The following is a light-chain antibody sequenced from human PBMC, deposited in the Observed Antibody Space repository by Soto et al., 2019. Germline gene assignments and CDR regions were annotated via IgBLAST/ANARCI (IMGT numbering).Light chain of an antibody. CDR3: ASYTSSGTYVL. CDR2: EVN. CDR1: SNDVGAYKF. V-gene: IGLV2-14*01. J-gene: IGLJ2*01. Sequence: QSALTQPASVSGSPGQSITVSCTGTSNDVGAYKFVSWYQHHPGKAPKLLLYEVNNRPTGVSNRFSGSKSDNTASLTISGLQAEDEADYFCASYTSSGTYVLFGGGTKLT.